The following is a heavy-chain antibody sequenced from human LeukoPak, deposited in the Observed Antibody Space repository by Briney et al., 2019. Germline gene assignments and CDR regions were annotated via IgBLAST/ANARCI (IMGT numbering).Heavy chain of an antibody. CDR3: ARDTSVRDSSSWYHAARWIGMDV. Sequence: PGGSLRLSCAASGFTFSDYYMSWIRQAPGKGLEWVSYISSSGSTIYYADSVKGRFTISRDNAKNSLYLQMNSLRAEDTAVYYCARDTSVRDSSSWYHAARWIGMDVWGQGTTVTVSS. D-gene: IGHD6-13*01. J-gene: IGHJ6*02. V-gene: IGHV3-11*01. CDR1: GFTFSDYY. CDR2: ISSSGSTI.